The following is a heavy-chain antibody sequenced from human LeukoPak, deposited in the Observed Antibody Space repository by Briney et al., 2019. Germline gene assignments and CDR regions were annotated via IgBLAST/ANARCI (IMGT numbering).Heavy chain of an antibody. Sequence: SETLSLTCIVSGGSSSGSNYYWGWIRQPPGMGLERIGSIFYSGRTYFNPSLKSRVTISVDTSKNQFSLRLSSVTAADTAVYYCARHEEEDGYNAKTLDYWGQGALVTVSS. CDR1: GGSSSGSNYY. D-gene: IGHD5-24*01. J-gene: IGHJ4*02. CDR3: ARHEEEDGYNAKTLDY. V-gene: IGHV4-39*01. CDR2: IFYSGRT.